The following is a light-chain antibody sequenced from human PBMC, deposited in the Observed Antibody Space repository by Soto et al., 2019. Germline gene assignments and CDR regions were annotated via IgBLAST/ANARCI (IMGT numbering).Light chain of an antibody. CDR2: DVS. V-gene: IGLV2-14*01. CDR3: SSYTSSSPDV. J-gene: IGLJ1*01. CDR1: SSDVGGYNY. Sequence: QSVLTQPASVSGSPGQSITISCTGTSSDVGGYNYVSWYQQHPGKAPKLMIYDVSNRPSGVSNRFSGSKSGNTASLTISGLQAEDEADYYCSSYTSSSPDVFGTGTRAPS.